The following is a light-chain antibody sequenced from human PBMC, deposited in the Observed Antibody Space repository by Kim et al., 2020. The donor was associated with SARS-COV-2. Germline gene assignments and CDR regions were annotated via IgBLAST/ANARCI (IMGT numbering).Light chain of an antibody. J-gene: IGLJ3*02. CDR3: QAWDSSTGV. Sequence: SYELTQPPSVSVSPGQTATITCSGDKLGDTYACWYQQKPGQSPVLVIYQDNKRPSGIPERFSGSNSGNTATLTISGTQAMDEADYYCQAWDSSTGVFGGGTQLTVL. CDR2: QDN. CDR1: KLGDTY. V-gene: IGLV3-1*01.